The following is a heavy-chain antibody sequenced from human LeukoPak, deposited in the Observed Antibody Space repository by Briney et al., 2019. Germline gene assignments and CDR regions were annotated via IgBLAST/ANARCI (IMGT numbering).Heavy chain of an antibody. CDR2: IYYSGST. CDR3: ARYFDYGDYPDY. D-gene: IGHD4-17*01. J-gene: IGHJ4*02. V-gene: IGHV4-59*08. CDR1: GGSISSYY. Sequence: SETLSLTCTVSGGSISSYYWSWIRQPPGKGLEWIGYIYYSGSTNYNPSLKSRVTISVDTSKNQFSLKLSSVTAADTAVYYCARYFDYGDYPDYWGQGTLVTVSS.